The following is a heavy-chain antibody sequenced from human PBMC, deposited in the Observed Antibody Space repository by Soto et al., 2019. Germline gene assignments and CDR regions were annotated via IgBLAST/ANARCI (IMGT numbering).Heavy chain of an antibody. J-gene: IGHJ4*02. CDR2: ISYDGSLQ. Sequence: QAQLVESGGGVVQPGRSLRLSCSAAGFACSSYGMHWVRKAPGTGLEWVAVISYDGSLQHYADSVKGRFTISRDNSKNMVLLQMSSLIAEDTAVYYCVSDRGYGHASVPYSWGQGTLVSVSS. CDR1: GFACSSYG. D-gene: IGHD5-18*01. CDR3: VSDRGYGHASVPYS. V-gene: IGHV3-30*03.